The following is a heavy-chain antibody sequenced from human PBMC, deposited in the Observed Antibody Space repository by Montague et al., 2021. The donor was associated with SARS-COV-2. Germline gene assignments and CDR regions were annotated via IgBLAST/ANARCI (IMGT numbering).Heavy chain of an antibody. CDR3: ARDSLFRSGYSSGWPDY. CDR2: ISSSVSTI. CDR1: GFTFSSYE. J-gene: IGHJ4*02. D-gene: IGHD6-19*01. V-gene: IGHV3-48*03. Sequence: SLRLPCAASGFTFSSYEMNWVRQAPGKVLEWVSYISSSVSTIYXXXSXXXRFXISRDNAKNSLYLQLNSLRAEATAVYYCARDSLFRSGYSSGWPDYWGQGTLVTVSS.